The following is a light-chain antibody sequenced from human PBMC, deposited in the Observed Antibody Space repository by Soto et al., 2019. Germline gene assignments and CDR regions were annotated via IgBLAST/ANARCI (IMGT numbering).Light chain of an antibody. V-gene: IGKV3-15*01. CDR2: DTS. CDR3: QQYHIWPYT. CDR1: QSVSSL. J-gene: IGKJ5*01. Sequence: IVLTHSPATLSVSPCERVTFSFRASQSVSSLLAWYQQKPRQAPTLLMYDTSTRATGIPARFSGSGSGTDFTLTISSLQSEDLAIYYCQQYHIWPYTFGQGTRLEIK.